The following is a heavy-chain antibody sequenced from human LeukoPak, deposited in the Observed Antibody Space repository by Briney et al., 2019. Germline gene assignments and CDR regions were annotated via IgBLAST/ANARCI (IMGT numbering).Heavy chain of an antibody. Sequence: GGSLRLSCAASGFTFSTYWMSWVRQAPGKGLEWVANIKQDGSEKHYVDSVKGRFTISRDNAKNSLYLQMNSLGAEDTAVYYCARASYSSAWSSKYWGQGTLVTVSS. J-gene: IGHJ4*02. D-gene: IGHD6-19*01. CDR1: GFTFSTYW. V-gene: IGHV3-7*04. CDR2: IKQDGSEK. CDR3: ARASYSSAWSSKY.